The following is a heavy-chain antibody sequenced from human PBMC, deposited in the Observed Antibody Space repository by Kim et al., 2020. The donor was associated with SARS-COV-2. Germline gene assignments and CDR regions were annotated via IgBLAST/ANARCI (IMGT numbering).Heavy chain of an antibody. CDR1: GGTFSSYA. Sequence: SVKVSCKASGGTFSSYAISWVRQAPGQGLEWMGGIIPIFGTANYAQKFQGRVTITADESTSTAYMELSSLRSEDTAVYYCARDSYYYDSSGADAFDIWGQGTMVTVSS. CDR2: IIPIFGTA. D-gene: IGHD3-22*01. CDR3: ARDSYYYDSSGADAFDI. V-gene: IGHV1-69*13. J-gene: IGHJ3*02.